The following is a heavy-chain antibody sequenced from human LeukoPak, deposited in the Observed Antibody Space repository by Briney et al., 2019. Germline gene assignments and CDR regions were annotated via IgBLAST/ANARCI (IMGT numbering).Heavy chain of an antibody. CDR2: INPNSGGT. Sequence: GASVKVSCKASGYTFTGYYMHWVRQAPGQGLEWMGWINPNSGGTNYAQKFQGRVTMTRDTSISTAYMELSRLRSDDTAVYYCARLVHYDFWSGLDDYWGQGTLVTVSS. J-gene: IGHJ4*02. CDR1: GYTFTGYY. D-gene: IGHD3-3*01. CDR3: ARLVHYDFWSGLDDY. V-gene: IGHV1-2*02.